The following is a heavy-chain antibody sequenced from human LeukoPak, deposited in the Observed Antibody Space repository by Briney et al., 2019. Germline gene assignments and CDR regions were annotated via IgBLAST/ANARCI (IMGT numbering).Heavy chain of an antibody. V-gene: IGHV3-21*01. CDR1: GFTFSSYS. CDR3: ATEPPRHSHNSAIWGY. J-gene: IGHJ4*02. D-gene: IGHD6-19*01. Sequence: KSGGSLRLSCVVSGFTFSSYSVNWVRQSPGKGLEWVSYISSSSSYIHYADSVRGRFTISRDNAKKSVYLQMKSLRAEDTARYYCATEPPRHSHNSAIWGYWGQGTLVTVSS. CDR2: ISSSSSYI.